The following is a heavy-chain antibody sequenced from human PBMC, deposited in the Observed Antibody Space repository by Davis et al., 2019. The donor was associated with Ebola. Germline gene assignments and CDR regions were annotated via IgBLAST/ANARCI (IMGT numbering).Heavy chain of an antibody. CDR3: SERGSSV. CDR2: IYYTGNA. V-gene: IGHV4-59*03. CDR1: GVSISRHY. J-gene: IGHJ4*02. D-gene: IGHD3-10*01. Sequence: PAETLSLSCTVSGVSISRHYWSWIRQPPGKRLAWFGSIYYTGNAYYQSYLASRATISVDTSKNQFSLKLTSVTAADTAMYYCSERGSSVWGQGTLVTVSS.